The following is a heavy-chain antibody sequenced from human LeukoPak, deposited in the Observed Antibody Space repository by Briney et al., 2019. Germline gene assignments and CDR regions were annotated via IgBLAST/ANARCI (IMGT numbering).Heavy chain of an antibody. D-gene: IGHD5/OR15-5a*01. CDR3: ARDHMVSTTD. CDR2: ISGGGHST. J-gene: IGHJ4*02. CDR1: GFTFSSYA. V-gene: IGHV3-23*01. Sequence: GGSLRLSCAASGFTFSSYAMSWVRQAPVKGLEWVSTISGGGHSTYYADSVKGRFTISRDNSKNTLYLQMNSLRAEDTAVYYCARDHMVSTTDWGQGILVTVSS.